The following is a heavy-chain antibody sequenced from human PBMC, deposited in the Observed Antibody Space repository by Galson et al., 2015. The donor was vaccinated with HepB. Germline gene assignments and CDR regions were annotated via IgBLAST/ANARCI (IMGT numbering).Heavy chain of an antibody. Sequence: SLRLSCAASGFTFSSYDMHWVRQRTGKGLEWVSVIGNVGDTYYADSVKGRFSISRENAKNSLYLQMNSLRAGDTAVYCCARGNATTGGAFDIWGQGTMVTVSS. CDR3: ARGNATTGGAFDI. CDR2: IGNVGDT. D-gene: IGHD4-11*01. CDR1: GFTFSSYD. J-gene: IGHJ3*02. V-gene: IGHV3-13*01.